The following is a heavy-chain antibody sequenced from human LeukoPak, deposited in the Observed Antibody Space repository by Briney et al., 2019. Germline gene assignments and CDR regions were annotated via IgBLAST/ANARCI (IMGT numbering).Heavy chain of an antibody. D-gene: IGHD2-21*02. V-gene: IGHV4-34*01. CDR2: INHSGST. J-gene: IGHJ4*02. CDR3: ARVPRNSNRLAYCGGDCYRDY. CDR1: GGSFSGYY. Sequence: SETLSLTCAVYGGSFSGYYWSWIRQPPGKGLEWIGEINHSGSTNYNPSLKSRVTISVDTSKNQFSLKLSSVTGADTAVYYCARVPRNSNRLAYCGGDCYRDYWGQGTLVTVSS.